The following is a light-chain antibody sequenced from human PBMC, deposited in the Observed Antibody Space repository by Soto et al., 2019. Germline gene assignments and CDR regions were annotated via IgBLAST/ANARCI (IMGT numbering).Light chain of an antibody. CDR1: SSNLGSET. J-gene: IGLJ1*01. CDR3: AAWDGSLNDYV. V-gene: IGLV1-44*01. CDR2: SNS. Sequence: QSVLTQPPSASGTPGQRVTISCSGSSSNLGSETVTWYQQLPGTAPKVLIYSNSQRPSGVPDRFSGSKSGTSASLAISGLQSEDEADYYCAAWDGSLNDYVFAPGTTVTVL.